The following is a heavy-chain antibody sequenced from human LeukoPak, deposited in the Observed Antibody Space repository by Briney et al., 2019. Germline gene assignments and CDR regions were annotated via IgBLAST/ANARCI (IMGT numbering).Heavy chain of an antibody. CDR1: GFTFSSYS. Sequence: GGSLRLSCAASGFTFSSYSMNWVRQAPGEGLEWVSSISSSSSYIYYADSVKGRFTISRDNAKNSLYLQMNSLRAEDTAVYYCAKDFGYYDYVWGNTGKAHWGQGTLVTVSS. CDR3: AKDFGYYDYVWGNTGKAH. CDR2: ISSSSSYI. V-gene: IGHV3-21*04. D-gene: IGHD3-16*01. J-gene: IGHJ4*02.